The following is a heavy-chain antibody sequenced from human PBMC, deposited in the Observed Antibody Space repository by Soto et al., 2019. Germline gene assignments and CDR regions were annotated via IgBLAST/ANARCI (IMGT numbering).Heavy chain of an antibody. CDR1: GGSISSGGYS. D-gene: IGHD3-10*01. Sequence: SETLSLTCAVSGGSISSGGYSWSWIRQPPGKGLEWIGYIYHSGSTYYNPSLKSRVTISVDRSKNQFSLKLSSVTAADTAVYYGARVRYYGSVRYRRSMPYSHDWGHGILVSAAS. V-gene: IGHV4-30-2*01. CDR2: IYHSGST. CDR3: ARVRYYGSVRYRRSMPYSHD. J-gene: IGHJ4*01.